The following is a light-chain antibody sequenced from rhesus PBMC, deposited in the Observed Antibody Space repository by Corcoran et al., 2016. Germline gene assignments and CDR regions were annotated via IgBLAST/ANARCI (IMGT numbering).Light chain of an antibody. CDR2: YGS. CDR3: MQAVQTPHS. J-gene: IGKJ2*01. Sequence: DIVMTQTPLSLPVTLGEPASSSCRSSQSLLSSNGNNYLNWYLPKPGQSPQLLIYYGSNRASGLAPLLLFYCGGIRASGVPDRFSGSGAGTDFTLKSSRVEAKDVGVYYCMQAVQTPHSFGQGTKVEIK. V-gene: IGKV2-60*01. CDR1: QSLLSSNGNNY.